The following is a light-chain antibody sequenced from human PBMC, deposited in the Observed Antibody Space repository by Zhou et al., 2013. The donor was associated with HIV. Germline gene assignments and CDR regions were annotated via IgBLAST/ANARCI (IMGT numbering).Light chain of an antibody. V-gene: IGKV1-5*03. J-gene: IGKJ1*01. Sequence: DIQMTQSPSTLSASVGDRVIITCRASQSIGMWLAWYQQKPGRAPKLLMSKTSSLESGVPSRFSGTGSGTEFTLTISSLQPDDSATYYCQQYNVFWTFGQGTKVEIK. CDR3: QQYNVFWT. CDR1: QSIGMW. CDR2: KTS.